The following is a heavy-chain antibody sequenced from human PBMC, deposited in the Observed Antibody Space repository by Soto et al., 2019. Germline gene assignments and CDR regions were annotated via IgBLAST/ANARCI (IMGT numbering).Heavy chain of an antibody. D-gene: IGHD3-10*01. J-gene: IGHJ3*02. CDR3: AKGGSGSYSNAFDI. CDR2: IYYSGST. CDR1: GGSISSSSYY. V-gene: IGHV4-39*01. Sequence: SETLSLTCTVSGGSISSSSYYWGWIRQPPGKGLEWIGSIYYSGSTYYNPSLKSRVTISVDTSKNQFSLKLSSVTAADTAVYYCAKGGSGSYSNAFDIWGQGTMVAVSS.